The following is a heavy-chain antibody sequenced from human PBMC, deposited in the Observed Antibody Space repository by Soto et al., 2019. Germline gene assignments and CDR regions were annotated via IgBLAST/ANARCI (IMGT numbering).Heavy chain of an antibody. Sequence: EVQLVESRGGLVQPGRSLRLSCAASGFTFGNYWMYWVRQAPGKGLVWVSRINSDGSVSSYADSVKGRLTISRDNVKNTLYLQMDSLRVEGTAVYYCARGDCVGGTCYSLAGSFYYYMDVWGKGTTVTVFS. CDR1: GFTFGNYW. CDR3: ARGDCVGGTCYSLAGSFYYYMDV. V-gene: IGHV3-74*01. J-gene: IGHJ6*03. D-gene: IGHD2-15*01. CDR2: INSDGSVS.